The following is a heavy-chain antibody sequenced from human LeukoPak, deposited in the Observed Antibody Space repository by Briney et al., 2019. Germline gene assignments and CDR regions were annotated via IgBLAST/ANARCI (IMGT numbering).Heavy chain of an antibody. Sequence: PGGSLRLSCTASGFTFGDYAMSWVRQAPGKGLEWVGFIRSKAYGGTTEYAASVKGRFTISRDDSKSIAYLQMNSLKTEDTAVYYCTRDPLGYYFDYWGQGTLVTVSS. CDR1: GFTFGDYA. CDR2: IRSKAYGGTT. V-gene: IGHV3-49*04. D-gene: IGHD2-15*01. CDR3: TRDPLGYYFDY. J-gene: IGHJ4*02.